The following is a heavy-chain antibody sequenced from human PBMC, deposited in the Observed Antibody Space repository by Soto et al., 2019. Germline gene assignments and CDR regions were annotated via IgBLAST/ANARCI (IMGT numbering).Heavy chain of an antibody. CDR3: ARYTTYSSGEGLDY. J-gene: IGHJ4*02. D-gene: IGHD2-15*01. CDR2: IWYDGSKK. CDR1: GFTFSSHG. Sequence: QVHLVESGGGVVQPGRSLRLSCAASGFTFSSHGMHWVRQAPGKGLEWVAVIWYDGSKKYYADSVKGRFTISRDNSKNTLYLQMDGLRAEDTAVYYCARYTTYSSGEGLDYWGQGTLVTVSS. V-gene: IGHV3-33*01.